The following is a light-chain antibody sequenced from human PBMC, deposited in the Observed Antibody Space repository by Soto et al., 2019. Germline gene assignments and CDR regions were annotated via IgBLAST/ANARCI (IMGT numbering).Light chain of an antibody. CDR3: QQYGSSPPYT. Sequence: EIVLTQSPGTLSLSPGERATLSCRASQSVSSSYLAWYQHKPGQPPRLLIYGASSRATGTPDRISGSGSGTDFTLTISRLEPEDFAVYYCQQYGSSPPYTFGQVTKPEIK. CDR1: QSVSSSY. CDR2: GAS. V-gene: IGKV3-20*01. J-gene: IGKJ2*01.